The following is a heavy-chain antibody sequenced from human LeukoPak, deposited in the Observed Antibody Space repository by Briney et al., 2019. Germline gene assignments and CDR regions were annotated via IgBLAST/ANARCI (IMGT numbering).Heavy chain of an antibody. Sequence: SETLSHTCTVSGGSISYYYWSWIRQPPGKGLEWIGYVYYSGSTSYNPSLKSRVTISLDTSKHQFSLKLNSVTAADTAVYYCARHAYCGGDCFGGAFEIWGQGTMVTVSS. V-gene: IGHV4-59*08. J-gene: IGHJ3*02. CDR1: GGSISYYY. CDR3: ARHAYCGGDCFGGAFEI. CDR2: VYYSGST. D-gene: IGHD2-21*02.